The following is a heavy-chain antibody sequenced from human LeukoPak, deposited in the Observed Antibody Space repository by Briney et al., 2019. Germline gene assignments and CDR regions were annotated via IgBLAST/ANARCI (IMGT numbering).Heavy chain of an antibody. CDR2: IYYSGNT. V-gene: IGHV4-31*03. CDR1: GGSLSSGGYY. J-gene: IGHJ4*02. CDR3: AGGQDFLSGYYPAPGY. D-gene: IGHD3-3*01. Sequence: SQTLSLTCTVSGGSLSSGGYYWSWIRQHPGKGLEWIGYIYYSGNTYYNPSLKSRVTISLDTSKNQFSLKLSSVTAADTAMYYCAGGQDFLSGYYPAPGYWGQGTLVTVSS.